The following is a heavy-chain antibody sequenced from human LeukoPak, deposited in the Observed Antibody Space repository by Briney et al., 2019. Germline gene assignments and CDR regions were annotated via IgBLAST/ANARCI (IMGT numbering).Heavy chain of an antibody. Sequence: GGSLRLSCAASGFTFSSYAMSWVRQAPGKGLEWVSAISGSGGSTYYADSVKGRFTISRDNSKRTLFLQTDSLRGEDTAVYYCANGGYYSLDSWGQGTLVTVSS. CDR3: ANGGYYSLDS. CDR2: ISGSGGST. CDR1: GFTFSSYA. V-gene: IGHV3-23*01. D-gene: IGHD2-15*01. J-gene: IGHJ4*02.